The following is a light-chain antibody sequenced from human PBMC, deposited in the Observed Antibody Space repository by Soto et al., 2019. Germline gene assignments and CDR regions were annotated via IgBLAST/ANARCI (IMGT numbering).Light chain of an antibody. Sequence: EIVSTQSPATLSLSPGERATLSCRASQSVDSYLTWYQQKPGQAPRLLIYDVSKRATGIPVRFSGSGSGTDFTLTISSLEPEDVAVYYCQQRRNWPLTFGGGTKVEIK. J-gene: IGKJ4*01. CDR1: QSVDSY. CDR2: DVS. CDR3: QQRRNWPLT. V-gene: IGKV3-11*01.